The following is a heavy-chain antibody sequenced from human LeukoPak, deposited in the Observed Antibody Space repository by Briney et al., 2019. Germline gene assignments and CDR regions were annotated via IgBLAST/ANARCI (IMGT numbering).Heavy chain of an antibody. V-gene: IGHV1-8*02. CDR3: ARAAGPFDY. CDR2: MNPNSGNT. CDR1: GYTFTGYY. J-gene: IGHJ4*02. D-gene: IGHD1-1*01. Sequence: ASVKVSCKASGYTFTGYYMHWVRQATGQGLEWMGWMNPNSGNTGYAQKLQGRVTMTTDTSTSTAYMELRSLRSDDTAVYYCARAAGPFDYWGQGTLVTVSS.